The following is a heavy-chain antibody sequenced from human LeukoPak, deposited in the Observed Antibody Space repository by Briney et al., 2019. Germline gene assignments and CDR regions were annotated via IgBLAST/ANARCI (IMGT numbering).Heavy chain of an antibody. V-gene: IGHV4-39*01. D-gene: IGHD2/OR15-2a*01. Sequence: SETLSLTCTVSGGSISSSSHYWGWIRQPPGKGLEWIGSIYYSGSTYYNPSLKSRVTMSVDTSKNQFSLKLTSMTAADTAVYYCARRPIGGGLDYWGQGNLVTVSS. CDR1: GGSISSSSHY. CDR3: ARRPIGGGLDY. J-gene: IGHJ4*02. CDR2: IYYSGST.